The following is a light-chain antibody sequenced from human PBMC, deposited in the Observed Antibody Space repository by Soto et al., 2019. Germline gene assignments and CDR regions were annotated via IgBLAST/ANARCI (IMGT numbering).Light chain of an antibody. V-gene: IGKV3-15*01. CDR3: QQYNNWPLT. CDR1: QSVSSN. J-gene: IGKJ4*01. CDR2: DTF. Sequence: EIVMTQSPATLSVSPGERATLSCRASQSVSSNLAWYQQKPGQAPRLLIYDTFPRATGIPARFSGSGSGTDFTLTISSLQSEDFAVYYCQQYNNWPLTFGGGTKVEIK.